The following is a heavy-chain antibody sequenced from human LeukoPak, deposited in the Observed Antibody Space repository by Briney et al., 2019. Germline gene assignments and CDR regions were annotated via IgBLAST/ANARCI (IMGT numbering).Heavy chain of an antibody. CDR2: IYYDGTT. CDR1: GGSISRYY. J-gene: IGHJ4*02. V-gene: IGHV4-59*08. D-gene: IGHD3-22*01. Sequence: SETLSLTCTVSGGSISRYYWSWIRQPPGKGLEWIGYIYYDGTTNLNPSVRSRVTISIDTSKNQFSLNLRSVTAADTAVYYCARLDSSGYYSVSGFDYWGQGTLVTVSS. CDR3: ARLDSSGYYSVSGFDY.